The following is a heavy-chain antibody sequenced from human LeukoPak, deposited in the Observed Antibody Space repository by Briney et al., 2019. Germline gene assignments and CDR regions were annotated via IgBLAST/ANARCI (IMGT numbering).Heavy chain of an antibody. J-gene: IGHJ4*02. CDR1: GGSITSYY. V-gene: IGHV4-59*01. D-gene: IGHD3-9*01. CDR2: IYYSGST. CDR3: ARWDDKRPL. Sequence: SETLSLTCTVSGGSITSYYWSWIRQPPGKGLEYIGDIYYSGSTNYNPSLKSRVTISVDTSKNQFSLNLSSGTAADTAVHYCARWDDKRPLWGQGTLVTVSS.